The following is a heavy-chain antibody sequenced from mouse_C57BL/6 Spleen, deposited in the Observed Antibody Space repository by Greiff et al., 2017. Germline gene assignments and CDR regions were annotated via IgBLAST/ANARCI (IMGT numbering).Heavy chain of an antibody. J-gene: IGHJ1*03. Sequence: QVQLQQPGAELVKPGASVKLSCKASGYTFTSYWMHWVKQRPGQGLEWIGMIHPNSGSTNYNEKFKSKATLTVDKSSSTAYMQLSSLTSEDSAVYYCARCGDSPLDFDVWGTGTTVTVSS. CDR2: IHPNSGST. D-gene: IGHD6-1*01. V-gene: IGHV1-64*01. CDR3: ARCGDSPLDFDV. CDR1: GYTFTSYW.